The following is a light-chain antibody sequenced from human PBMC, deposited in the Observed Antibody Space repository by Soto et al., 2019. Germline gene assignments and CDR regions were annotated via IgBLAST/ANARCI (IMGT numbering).Light chain of an antibody. CDR2: AAS. CDR1: QSISSY. V-gene: IGKV1-39*01. CDR3: QHYNTYSKT. J-gene: IGKJ3*01. Sequence: DIQMTQSPPSLYASVVDRVSITSRASQSISSYLNWYQQKPGKAPKLLIYAASSLQSGVPSRFSGSGSGTDFTLNISSLQPDDSAIYCCQHYNTYSKTFGPGTKVDIK.